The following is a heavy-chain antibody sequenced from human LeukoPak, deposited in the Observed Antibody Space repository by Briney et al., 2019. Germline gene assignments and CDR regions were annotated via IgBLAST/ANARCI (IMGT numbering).Heavy chain of an antibody. J-gene: IGHJ4*02. D-gene: IGHD3-10*01. V-gene: IGHV1-8*01. CDR1: GYTFTSYD. CDR3: ARGPLWFGECCEYFDY. CDR2: MNPNSGNT. Sequence: ASVKVSCKASGYTFTSYDINWVRQATGQGLEWMGWMNPNSGNTGYAQKFQGRVTITADEPTSTAYMELSSLRSEDTAVYYCARGPLWFGECCEYFDYWGQGTLVTVSS.